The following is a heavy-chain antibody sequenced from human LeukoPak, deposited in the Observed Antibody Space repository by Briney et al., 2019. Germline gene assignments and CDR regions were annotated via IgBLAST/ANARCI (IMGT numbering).Heavy chain of an antibody. Sequence: GGSLRLSCAPSGITFSGAWMHWVRQAPGKGLVWVSRINDDGSFRRYANSVKGRFTISRDNAKNTLFLQMDSLRAEDTAVYYCARVSGPGMNEYYHLWGQGTLVTVSS. CDR2: INDDGSFR. CDR1: GITFSGAW. CDR3: ARVSGPGMNEYYHL. D-gene: IGHD3-10*01. V-gene: IGHV3-74*01. J-gene: IGHJ1*01.